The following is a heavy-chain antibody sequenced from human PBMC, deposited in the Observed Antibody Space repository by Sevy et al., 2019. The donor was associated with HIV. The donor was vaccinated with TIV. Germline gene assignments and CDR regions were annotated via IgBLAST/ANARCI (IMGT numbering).Heavy chain of an antibody. Sequence: SETLSLTCTVSGGSISSSSYYWGWIRQPPGKGLEGIGSIYYSGSTYYNPSLKSRVTISVDTSKNQFSLKLSSVTAADTAVYYCASHPSRRMYSNYKEGGHNWFDPWGQGTLVTVSS. CDR2: IYYSGST. V-gene: IGHV4-39*01. CDR1: GGSISSSSYY. D-gene: IGHD4-4*01. J-gene: IGHJ5*02. CDR3: ASHPSRRMYSNYKEGGHNWFDP.